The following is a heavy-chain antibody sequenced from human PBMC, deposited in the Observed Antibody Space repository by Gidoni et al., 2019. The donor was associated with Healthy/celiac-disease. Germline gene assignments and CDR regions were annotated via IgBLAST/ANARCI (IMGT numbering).Heavy chain of an antibody. D-gene: IGHD6-6*01. Sequence: EVQLVESGGGLVQPGGSLRLSCAASGFTFSSYWMSWVRQAPGKGLEWVANIKQDGSEKYYVDSVKGRFTISRDNAKNSRYLQMNSLRAEDTAVYYCASGFEFIEYSSPFDYWGQGTLVTVSS. J-gene: IGHJ4*02. CDR1: GFTFSSYW. CDR3: ASGFEFIEYSSPFDY. CDR2: IKQDGSEK. V-gene: IGHV3-7*03.